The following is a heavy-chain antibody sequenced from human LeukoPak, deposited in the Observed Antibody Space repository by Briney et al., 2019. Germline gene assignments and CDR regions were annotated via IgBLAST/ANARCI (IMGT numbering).Heavy chain of an antibody. V-gene: IGHV4-34*01. Sequence: SETLSLTCAVYGGSFSGYYWSWIRQPPGKGLEWIGEINHSGSTNYNPSLKSRVTISVDTSKNQFSLKLSTVTAADTAVYYCARRVGLLRYFDWRFDYWGQGTLVTVSS. CDR1: GGSFSGYY. J-gene: IGHJ4*02. CDR3: ARRVGLLRYFDWRFDY. D-gene: IGHD3-9*01. CDR2: INHSGST.